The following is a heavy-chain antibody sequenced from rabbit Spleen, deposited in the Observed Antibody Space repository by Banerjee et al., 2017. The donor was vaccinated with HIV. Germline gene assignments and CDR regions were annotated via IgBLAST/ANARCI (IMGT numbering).Heavy chain of an antibody. D-gene: IGHD8-1*01. CDR1: GVSFSFNSY. Sequence: QSLEESGGDLVKPGASLTLTCKASGVSFSFNSYMCWVRQAPGKGLEWISCIAGSSSGFTYSATWAKGRFTCSKTSSTTVTLQVTSLTAANTATYFCARDGAGGSYFALWGQGTLVTVS. CDR2: IAGSSSGFT. CDR3: ARDGAGGSYFAL. V-gene: IGHV1S40*01. J-gene: IGHJ4*01.